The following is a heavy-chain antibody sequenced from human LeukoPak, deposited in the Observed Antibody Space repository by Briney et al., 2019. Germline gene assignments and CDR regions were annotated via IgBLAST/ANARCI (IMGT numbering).Heavy chain of an antibody. D-gene: IGHD6-19*01. CDR2: INHSGST. J-gene: IGHJ4*02. Sequence: SETLSLTCAVYGGSFSGYYWSWIRQPPGKGLEWIGEINHSGSTNYNPSLKSRVTISVDTSKNQFSLKLSSVTAADTAVYYCARGAKQTGYSSGWYVRRYFDYWGQGTLVTVSS. CDR1: GGSFSGYY. CDR3: ARGAKQTGYSSGWYVRRYFDY. V-gene: IGHV4-34*01.